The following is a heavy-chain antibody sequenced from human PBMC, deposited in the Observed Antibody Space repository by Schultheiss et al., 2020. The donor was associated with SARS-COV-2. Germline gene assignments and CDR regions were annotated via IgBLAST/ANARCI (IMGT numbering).Heavy chain of an antibody. CDR3: ARGCGNDAFDI. CDR1: GFTFSSYG. CDR2: ISGSGGST. J-gene: IGHJ3*02. Sequence: GGSLRLSCVTSGFTFSSYGMHWVRQAPGKGLEWVSAISGSGGSTYYADSVKGRFTISRDNSKNTLYLQMNSLRAEDTAVYYCARGCGNDAFDIWGQGTMVTVSS. V-gene: IGHV3-23*01. D-gene: IGHD1-26*01.